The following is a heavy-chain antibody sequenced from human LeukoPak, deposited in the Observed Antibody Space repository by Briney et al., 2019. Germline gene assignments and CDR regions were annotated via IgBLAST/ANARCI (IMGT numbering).Heavy chain of an antibody. CDR3: ARARYANAWYAFDI. CDR2: LSHSGSN. D-gene: IGHD2-2*01. J-gene: IGHJ3*02. Sequence: SETLSLTCTVSGGSIISYYWSWIRRPPGRGLEWIAYLSHSGSNDSNPSLTSRVTTLVDTSKNQFSLKLTSVTAADTAVYYCARARYANAWYAFDIWGHGTMVTVSS. V-gene: IGHV4-59*01. CDR1: GGSIISYY.